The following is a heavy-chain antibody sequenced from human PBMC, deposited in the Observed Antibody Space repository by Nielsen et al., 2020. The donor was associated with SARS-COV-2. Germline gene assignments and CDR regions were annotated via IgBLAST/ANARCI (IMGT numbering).Heavy chain of an antibody. CDR3: ARDPGPYYYDSSGYTPG. V-gene: IGHV3-21*01. D-gene: IGHD3-22*01. CDR2: ISSSSSYI. CDR1: GFTFSDLS. Sequence: GGSLRLSCAASGFTFSDLSMNWVRQAPGKGLEWVSSISSSSSYIYYADSVKGRFTISRDNAKNSLYLQMNSLRAEDTAVYYCARDPGPYYYDSSGYTPGWGQGTLVTASP. J-gene: IGHJ4*02.